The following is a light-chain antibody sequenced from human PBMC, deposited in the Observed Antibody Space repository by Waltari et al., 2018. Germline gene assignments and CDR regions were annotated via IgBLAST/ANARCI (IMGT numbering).Light chain of an antibody. CDR1: SSDVGGFNY. J-gene: IGLJ3*02. V-gene: IGLV2-14*03. CDR3: SSYIRISASWV. CDR2: DVT. Sequence: QSALTQPVSVSGSPGQSITISCTGTSSDVGGFNYVSWYQHHPGKAPKLMIYDVTKRPSGFSNRSSGAGAGNPSSLTISGLQSEDEAYYYCSSYIRISASWVFGGGTKLTVL.